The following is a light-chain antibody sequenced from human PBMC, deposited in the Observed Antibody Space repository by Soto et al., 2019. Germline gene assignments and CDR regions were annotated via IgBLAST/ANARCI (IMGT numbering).Light chain of an antibody. J-gene: IGKJ5*01. CDR3: QQLDSYPLT. V-gene: IGKV1-9*01. CDR1: QVIRKY. Sequence: DIQLTQSPSFLSASVGDKVTITCRASQVIRKYLTWYQQKPGKAPTLLIYAAFTLQGGVPSRFSGSVSGTEFTLTISSLQPEDFATYYCQQLDSYPLTFGQGTRLEIK. CDR2: AAF.